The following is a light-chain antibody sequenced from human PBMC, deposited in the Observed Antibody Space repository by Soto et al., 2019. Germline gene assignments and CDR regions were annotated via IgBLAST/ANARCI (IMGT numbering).Light chain of an antibody. Sequence: QSVLTQPPSASGSPGQSVTISCTGTKSDIGVYDFVSWYQHHPGKAPRLIIYEVVQRPSGVPDRFSGSKSGNTASLTISGLQAEDEADYYCTSYSRYRVLVFGGGTKLTVL. CDR3: TSYSRYRVLV. CDR2: EVV. V-gene: IGLV2-8*01. CDR1: KSDIGVYDF. J-gene: IGLJ3*02.